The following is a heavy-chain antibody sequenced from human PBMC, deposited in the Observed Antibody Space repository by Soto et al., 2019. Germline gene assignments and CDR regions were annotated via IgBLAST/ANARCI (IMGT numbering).Heavy chain of an antibody. Sequence: KQSQTLSLTCAISGDSVSSNSAAWNWIRQSPSRGLEWLGRTYYRSKWYNDYAVSVKSRITINPDTSKNQFSLQLNSVTPEDTAVYYCARDRGSSSGVTYYYYGMDVWGQGTTVTVSS. V-gene: IGHV6-1*01. CDR3: ARDRGSSSGVTYYYYGMDV. J-gene: IGHJ6*02. D-gene: IGHD6-6*01. CDR2: TYYRSKWYN. CDR1: GDSVSSNSAA.